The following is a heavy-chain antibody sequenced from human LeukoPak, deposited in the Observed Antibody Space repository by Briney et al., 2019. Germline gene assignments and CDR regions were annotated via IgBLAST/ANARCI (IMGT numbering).Heavy chain of an antibody. CDR3: ARWGDGSRLDY. Sequence: GGSLRLSCAASGFTFSSYAMSWVRQAPGKGLEWVSAISGSGYSTYYADAVRGRFTISRDNSGDTLYLQMNSLRVEDTAVYYCARWGDGSRLDYWGQGTLVTVSS. CDR1: GFTFSSYA. CDR2: ISGSGYST. D-gene: IGHD2-21*02. V-gene: IGHV3-23*01. J-gene: IGHJ4*02.